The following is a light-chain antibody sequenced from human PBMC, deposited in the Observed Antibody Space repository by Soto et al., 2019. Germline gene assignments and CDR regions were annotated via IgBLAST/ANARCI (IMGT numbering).Light chain of an antibody. CDR3: QQYGGSPLT. CDR1: QSVRSNY. V-gene: IGKV3-20*01. J-gene: IGKJ3*01. CDR2: GVS. Sequence: IVLTRSQSTLSLYPWASASLSWRFSQSVRSNYLAWYQQTPGQAPRLLIYGVSTRATGIPEKFTGSGAGTDFTLTISRLEPEDFALYYCQQYGGSPLTFGPGTKVDIK.